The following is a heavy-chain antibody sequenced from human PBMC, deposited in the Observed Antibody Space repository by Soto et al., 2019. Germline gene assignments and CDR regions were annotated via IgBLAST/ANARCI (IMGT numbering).Heavy chain of an antibody. CDR3: GSRDCSSTSCQPHYFYYYGMDV. Sequence: QVQLVQSGAEVKKPGSSVKVSCKASGGTFSSYAISWVRQAPGQGLEWMGGIIPIFGTANYAQKFQGRVTITADKSTSTAYMELSSLRSEDTAVYYCGSRDCSSTSCQPHYFYYYGMDVGGQGTTVTVSS. CDR1: GGTFSSYA. D-gene: IGHD2-2*01. J-gene: IGHJ6*02. V-gene: IGHV1-69*06. CDR2: IIPIFGTA.